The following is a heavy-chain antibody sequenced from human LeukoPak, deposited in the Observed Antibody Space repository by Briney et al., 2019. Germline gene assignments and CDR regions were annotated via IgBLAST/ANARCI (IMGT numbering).Heavy chain of an antibody. CDR2: ISYEGSNK. CDR1: GFTFSSYA. D-gene: IGHD1-1*01. V-gene: IGHV3-30-3*01. J-gene: IGHJ4*02. Sequence: GGSLRLSCAAAGFTFSSYAMHWVRQAPGKGLEWVAVISYEGSNKYYADSVKGRFTISRDNSKNTLYLQMNSLRAEDTAVYYCARDRVRGTGTIGYWGQGTLVTVSS. CDR3: ARDRVRGTGTIGY.